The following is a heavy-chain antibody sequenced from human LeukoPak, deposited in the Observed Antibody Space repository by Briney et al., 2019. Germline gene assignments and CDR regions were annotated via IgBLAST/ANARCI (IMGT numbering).Heavy chain of an antibody. J-gene: IGHJ4*02. V-gene: IGHV3-21*01. CDR3: ARGPSGYHNT. Sequence: GGSLRLSCAASGFTFSRYNMNWVRQAPGKGLEWVSSISSGSSYIYYADSVKGRFTISRDNSKNTLYLQMNSLRAEDTAVYYCARGPSGYHNTGGQGTLVTVSS. CDR1: GFTFSRYN. CDR2: ISSGSSYI. D-gene: IGHD5-12*01.